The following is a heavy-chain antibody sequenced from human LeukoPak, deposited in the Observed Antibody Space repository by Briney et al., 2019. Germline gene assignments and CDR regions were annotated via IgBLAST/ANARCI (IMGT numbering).Heavy chain of an antibody. CDR3: ARAVNGRGDYGTYFDY. J-gene: IGHJ4*02. Sequence: PSETLSLTCAVSGGSISRGGYSWSWIRQPPGKGLEWIGYIYHSGSTYYNPSLKSRVTISVDRSKNQFSLKLSSVTAADTAVYYCARAVNGRGDYGTYFDYWGQGTLVTVSS. CDR2: IYHSGST. D-gene: IGHD4-17*01. CDR1: GGSISRGGYS. V-gene: IGHV4-30-2*01.